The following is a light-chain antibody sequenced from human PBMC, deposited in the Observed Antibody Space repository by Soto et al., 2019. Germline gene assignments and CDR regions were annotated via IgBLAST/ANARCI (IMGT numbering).Light chain of an antibody. Sequence: QSVLTQVASVSGSPGQSITISCTGTSSDVGTYNLVSWYQQHPGKAPRLMICDVSNRPSGVSNRFSGSKSGNTASLTISGLQAEDEADYYCSSYTSSSTPYVFGTGTKVTVL. J-gene: IGLJ1*01. CDR3: SSYTSSSTPYV. V-gene: IGLV2-14*02. CDR1: SSDVGTYNL. CDR2: DVS.